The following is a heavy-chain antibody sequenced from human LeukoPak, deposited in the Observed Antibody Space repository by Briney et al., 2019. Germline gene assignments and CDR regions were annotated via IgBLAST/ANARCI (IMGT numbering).Heavy chain of an antibody. CDR3: ARLSSSGWYASPHDAFDI. J-gene: IGHJ3*02. CDR1: GGSFSGYY. Sequence: PSETLSLTCAVYGGSFSGYYWSWIRQPPGKGLEWIGEINHSGSTNYNPSLKSRVTISVDTSKNQFPLKLSSVTAADTAVYYCARLSSSGWYASPHDAFDIWGQGTMVTVSS. V-gene: IGHV4-34*01. CDR2: INHSGST. D-gene: IGHD6-19*01.